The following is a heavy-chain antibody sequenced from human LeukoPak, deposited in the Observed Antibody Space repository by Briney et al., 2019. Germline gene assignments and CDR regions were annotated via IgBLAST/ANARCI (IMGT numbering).Heavy chain of an antibody. Sequence: GGSLRLSCAVSGITLSNYAMTWVRQAPGKGLEWVAGIGGSGGGTNYADSVKGRFTISRDNYKNTLYLQMNSLGAEDTAVYFCAKRGVVIRVILVGFHKEAYYFDSWGQGALVTVSS. V-gene: IGHV3-23*01. CDR2: IGGSGGGT. J-gene: IGHJ4*02. CDR3: AKRGVVIRVILVGFHKEAYYFDS. CDR1: GITLSNYA. D-gene: IGHD3-22*01.